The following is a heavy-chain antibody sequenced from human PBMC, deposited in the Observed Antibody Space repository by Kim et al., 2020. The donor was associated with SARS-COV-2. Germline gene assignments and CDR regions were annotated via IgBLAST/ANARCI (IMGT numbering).Heavy chain of an antibody. CDR1: GFTFGDYA. V-gene: IGHV3-49*03. CDR3: TRDGCSGGSCYSSHDAFDI. Sequence: GGSLRLSCTASGFTFGDYAMSWFRQAPGKGLEWVGFIRSKAYGGTTEYAASVKGRFTISRDDSKSIAYLQMNSLKTEDTAVYYCTRDGCSGGSCYSSHDAFDIWGQGTMVTVSS. J-gene: IGHJ3*02. D-gene: IGHD2-15*01. CDR2: IRSKAYGGTT.